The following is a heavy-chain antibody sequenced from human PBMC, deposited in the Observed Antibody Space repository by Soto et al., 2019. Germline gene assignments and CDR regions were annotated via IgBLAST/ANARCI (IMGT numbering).Heavy chain of an antibody. CDR1: VYGFRSYL. Sequence: XESLKSSWETCVYGFRSYLIALVRQQPGKGLDWMGTFYPGDSTSTYSPSFQGQVTISVDKSISTAYLHLSSLKASDTAMYYCARIIGYCRNNDCSWTFDIWGQGTTVTVSS. D-gene: IGHD2-2*03. CDR3: ARIIGYCRNNDCSWTFDI. V-gene: IGHV5-51*01. CDR2: FYPGDSTS. J-gene: IGHJ3*02.